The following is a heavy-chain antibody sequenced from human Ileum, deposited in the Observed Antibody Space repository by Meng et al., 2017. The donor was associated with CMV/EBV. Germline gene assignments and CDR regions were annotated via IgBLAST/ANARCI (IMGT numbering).Heavy chain of an antibody. V-gene: IGHV4-4*07. D-gene: IGHD5-12*01. CDR2: IYISGRT. CDR3: ARGRATAFQSLDQDYFDY. J-gene: IGHJ4*02. CDR1: GGSISSYY. Sequence: QLHMHELGPEPVKPSETLCLTCSVAGGSISSYYWIWIRQPAGKGLEWIGRIYISGRTNYNPSLKSRVTMSVDTSKNQFSLNLSSVTAADTAVYYCARGRATAFQSLDQDYFDYWGQGTLVTVSS.